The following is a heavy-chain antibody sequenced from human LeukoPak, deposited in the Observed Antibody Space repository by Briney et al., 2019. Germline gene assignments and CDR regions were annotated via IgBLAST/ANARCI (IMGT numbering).Heavy chain of an antibody. CDR1: GFTFSDYF. CDR3: ATSQSSVAGIVGD. J-gene: IGHJ4*02. V-gene: IGHV3-11*04. CDR2: ISGSGSNK. D-gene: IGHD6-19*01. Sequence: PGGSLRLSCAASGFTFSDYFMTWIRQAPGQGLEWVSYISGSGSNKYYADSVKGRFTISRDNAKSSLYLQMNSLRVVDTAVYYCATSQSSVAGIVGDWGQETLVTVSS.